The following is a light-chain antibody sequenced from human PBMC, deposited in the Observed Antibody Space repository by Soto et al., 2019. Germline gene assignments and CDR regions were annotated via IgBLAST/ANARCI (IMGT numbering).Light chain of an antibody. CDR3: QQYTGYWT. J-gene: IGKJ1*01. CDR1: QSISGS. CDR2: EAS. Sequence: DIQMTQSPSTLSASVGDRVTITCRASQSISGSLAWYQQKPGKAPKLLIYEASNLKRGGPSRFSGSGSGTEYTLTISSLQPDDSASYYCQQYTGYWTFGQGTRVEIK. V-gene: IGKV1-5*03.